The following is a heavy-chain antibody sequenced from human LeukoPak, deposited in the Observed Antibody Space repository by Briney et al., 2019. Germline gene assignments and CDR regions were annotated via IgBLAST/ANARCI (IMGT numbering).Heavy chain of an antibody. CDR3: AKGAGELLSSSYYYYYGMDV. D-gene: IGHD3-10*01. Sequence: GGSLRLSCAASGFTFSSYSMNWVRQAPGKGLEWVSSISSSSSYIYYADSVKGRFTISRDNAKNSLYLQMNSLRAEDTAVYYCAKGAGELLSSSYYYYYGMDVWGQGTTVTVSS. CDR2: ISSSSSYI. J-gene: IGHJ6*02. V-gene: IGHV3-21*01. CDR1: GFTFSSYS.